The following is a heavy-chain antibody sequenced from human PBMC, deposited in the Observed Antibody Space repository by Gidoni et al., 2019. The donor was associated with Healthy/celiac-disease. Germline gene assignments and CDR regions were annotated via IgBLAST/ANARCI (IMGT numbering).Heavy chain of an antibody. CDR3: ARGRLIAGASFDY. D-gene: IGHD6-13*01. J-gene: IGHJ4*02. V-gene: IGHV4-34*01. Sequence: QVQLQQWGAGRLKPSETLSLTCAVYGGSFSGYYWSWIRQPPGKGLEWIGEINHSGSTNYNPSLKSRVTISVDTSKNQFSLKLSSVTAADTAVYYCARGRLIAGASFDYWGQGTLVTVSS. CDR2: INHSGST. CDR1: GGSFSGYY.